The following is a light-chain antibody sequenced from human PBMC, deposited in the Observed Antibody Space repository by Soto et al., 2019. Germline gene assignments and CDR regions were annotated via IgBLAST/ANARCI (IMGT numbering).Light chain of an antibody. J-gene: IGKJ1*01. V-gene: IGKV3-20*01. CDR3: QQYGSSPPNT. Sequence: EIVLTHSPGTLSLSPGEIATLSCRASQSVSSSYLAWYQQKPVQAPRLLIYGASSRATGIPDRFSGSGSGTDFTLTISRLEPEDFAVYYCQQYGSSPPNTFGQGTKVDIK. CDR2: GAS. CDR1: QSVSSSY.